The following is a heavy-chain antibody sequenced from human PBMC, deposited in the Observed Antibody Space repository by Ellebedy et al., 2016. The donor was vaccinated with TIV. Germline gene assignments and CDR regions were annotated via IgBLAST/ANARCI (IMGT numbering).Heavy chain of an antibody. CDR1: GVYISSSSDY. V-gene: IGHV4-39*07. CDR3: ARDSDGDYTSFDL. J-gene: IGHJ2*01. CDR2: VDYSGRA. D-gene: IGHD4-17*01. Sequence: MPSETLSPTCSVSGVYISSSSDYWGWIRQPPGKGLAWIGSVDYSGRAYNNPSLKSRVTSSVDTSKNQFSLKLTSVTAADTAVYFCARDSDGDYTSFDLWGRGALVIVSS.